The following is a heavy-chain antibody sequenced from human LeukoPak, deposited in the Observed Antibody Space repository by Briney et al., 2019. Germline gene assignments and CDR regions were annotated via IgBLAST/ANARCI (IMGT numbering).Heavy chain of an antibody. J-gene: IGHJ6*02. V-gene: IGHV4-59*01. Sequence: PSETLSLTCTVSGGSISSYYWTWIRQPPGKGLQWIGYIYYSGSTNYSPSLKSRVTISLDTSKNKFSLKLNSVTAADTAVYYCARDRSSGGSYYGMDVWGQGTTVAVSS. D-gene: IGHD3-22*01. CDR2: IYYSGST. CDR3: ARDRSSGGSYYGMDV. CDR1: GGSISSYY.